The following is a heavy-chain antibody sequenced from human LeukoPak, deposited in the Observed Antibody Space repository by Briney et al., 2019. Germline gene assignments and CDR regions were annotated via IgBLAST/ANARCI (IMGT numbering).Heavy chain of an antibody. Sequence: PGGSLRLSCAASGFNFSDYWMHWVRQAPGKGLVWVSRIKTDGRSTNYADSVKGRFTISRDNAKNTLYLQMNSLRAEDTAVYYCARGRIGGWTDYWGQGTLVTVSS. J-gene: IGHJ4*02. CDR1: GFNFSDYW. V-gene: IGHV3-74*01. CDR2: IKTDGRST. D-gene: IGHD6-19*01. CDR3: ARGRIGGWTDY.